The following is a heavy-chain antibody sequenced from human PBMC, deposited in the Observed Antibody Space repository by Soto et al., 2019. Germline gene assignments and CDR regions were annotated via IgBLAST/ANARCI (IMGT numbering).Heavy chain of an antibody. Sequence: GASVKVSCKASGYTFTSYDINWVRQATGQGLEWMGWMNPNSGNTGYAQKFQGRVTMTRNTSISTAYMELSSLRSEDTAVYYCARTVQFRYFDWLLALPGWFDPWGQGTLVTVSS. CDR2: MNPNSGNT. J-gene: IGHJ5*02. D-gene: IGHD3-9*01. CDR3: ARTVQFRYFDWLLALPGWFDP. CDR1: GYTFTSYD. V-gene: IGHV1-8*01.